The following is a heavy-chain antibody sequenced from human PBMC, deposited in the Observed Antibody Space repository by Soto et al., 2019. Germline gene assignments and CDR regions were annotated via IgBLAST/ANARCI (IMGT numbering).Heavy chain of an antibody. D-gene: IGHD3-10*01. CDR1: GYSFTSYA. CDR3: ARSVLYYGSGVKGRAFDI. CDR2: INPNSGGT. J-gene: IGHJ3*02. Sequence: GASVKVSCEASGYSFTSYAMHWVRQAPGQRLEWMGWINPNSGGTNYAQKFQGWVTMTRDTSISTAYMELSRLRSDDTAVYYCARSVLYYGSGVKGRAFDIWGQGTMVTVSS. V-gene: IGHV1-2*04.